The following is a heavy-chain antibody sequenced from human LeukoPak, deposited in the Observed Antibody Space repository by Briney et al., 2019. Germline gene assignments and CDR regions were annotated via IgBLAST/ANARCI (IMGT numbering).Heavy chain of an antibody. CDR2: INHSGST. J-gene: IGHJ3*02. D-gene: IGHD6-19*01. V-gene: IGHV4-34*01. CDR3: ARGVSIVAGDAFDI. Sequence: KPLETLSLTCAVYGGSFSGYHWSWIRQPPGKGLEWIGEINHSGSTNYNPSLKSRVTISVDTSKNQFSLKLSSATAADTAVYYCARGVSIVAGDAFDIWGQGTMVTVSS. CDR1: GGSFSGYH.